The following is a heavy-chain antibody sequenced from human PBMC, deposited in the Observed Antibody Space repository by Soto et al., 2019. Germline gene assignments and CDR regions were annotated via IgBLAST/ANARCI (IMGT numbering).Heavy chain of an antibody. CDR1: GYTFTGYA. D-gene: IGHD6-19*01. J-gene: IGHJ4*02. Sequence: QVQLVQSGAEEKKPGASVKVSCKASGYTFTGYAMHWVRQAPGQRLEWMGWINAGNGNTKYSQKFRGRVTITRDTSASTAYMELRSLRSEDTAVYYCARAVAVPADFDYWGQGTLVTVSS. V-gene: IGHV1-3*05. CDR3: ARAVAVPADFDY. CDR2: INAGNGNT.